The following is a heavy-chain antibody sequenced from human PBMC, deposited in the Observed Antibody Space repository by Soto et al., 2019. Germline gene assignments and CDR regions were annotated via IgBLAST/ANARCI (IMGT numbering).Heavy chain of an antibody. V-gene: IGHV3-30*18. CDR3: AKVIESGSYSTALDH. D-gene: IGHD1-26*01. Sequence: QVQLVESGGGVVQPGRSLRLSCATSGFIFSSYGMHWVRQVPGKGLEWVALISYDGSNEAYADSVKGRFIITRDKSKITLYLQMDSLRAEDTAVYYCAKVIESGSYSTALDHWGQGTRVTVSS. CDR2: ISYDGSNE. CDR1: GFIFSSYG. J-gene: IGHJ4*02.